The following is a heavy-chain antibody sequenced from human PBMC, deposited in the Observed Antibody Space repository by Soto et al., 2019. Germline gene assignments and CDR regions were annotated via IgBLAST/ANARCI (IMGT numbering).Heavy chain of an antibody. V-gene: IGHV3-23*01. Sequence: GGSLRLSCAASGFNFANFGMSWVRQAPGKGLQWVASITHNNGATYYADSVKGRFSVSRDNSRNVMYLQMKGLGVDDTAVYFCARNPRSDTFGVTKIAENWFDPWGQGSLVTVSS. CDR2: ITHNNGAT. D-gene: IGHD3-3*01. CDR1: GFNFANFG. J-gene: IGHJ5*02. CDR3: ARNPRSDTFGVTKIAENWFDP.